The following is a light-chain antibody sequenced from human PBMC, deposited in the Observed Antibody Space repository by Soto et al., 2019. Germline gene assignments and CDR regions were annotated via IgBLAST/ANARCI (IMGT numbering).Light chain of an antibody. Sequence: DIQMTQSPATLSASVGGRVTITCRASQSISNWLAWYQQKPGKAPKVQIYDASTLQSGVPSRFSGSGSGTDFTLTISSLQPEDFATYYCQQLNSYPITFGQGTRLEIK. CDR2: DAS. CDR1: QSISNW. J-gene: IGKJ5*01. V-gene: IGKV1-5*01. CDR3: QQLNSYPIT.